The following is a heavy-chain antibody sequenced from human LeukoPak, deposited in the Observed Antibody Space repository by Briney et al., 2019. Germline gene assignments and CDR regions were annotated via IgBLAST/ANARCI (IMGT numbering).Heavy chain of an antibody. CDR3: ARDETYYYGSGSYSEGWFDP. D-gene: IGHD3-10*01. Sequence: PSETLSLTCTVSGGSISSYYWSWIRQPPGKGLEWIGYIYYSGSTNYNPSLKSRVTISVDTSKNQFSLKLSSVTAADTAVYYCARDETYYYGSGSYSEGWFDPWGQGTLVTVSS. CDR2: IYYSGST. J-gene: IGHJ5*02. CDR1: GGSISSYY. V-gene: IGHV4-59*01.